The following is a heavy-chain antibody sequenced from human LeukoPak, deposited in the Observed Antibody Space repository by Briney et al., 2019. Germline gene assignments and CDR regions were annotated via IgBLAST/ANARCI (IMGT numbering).Heavy chain of an antibody. Sequence: GRSLRLSCAASGFTFDDYAMHWVRQAPGKGLEWVSGISWNSGSIGYADSVKGRFTISRDNAKNSLYLQMNSLRAEDTALYYCAKDMGLSVAGTGPADYFDYWGQGTLVTVSS. J-gene: IGHJ4*02. CDR1: GFTFDDYA. CDR3: AKDMGLSVAGTGPADYFDY. CDR2: ISWNSGSI. D-gene: IGHD6-19*01. V-gene: IGHV3-9*01.